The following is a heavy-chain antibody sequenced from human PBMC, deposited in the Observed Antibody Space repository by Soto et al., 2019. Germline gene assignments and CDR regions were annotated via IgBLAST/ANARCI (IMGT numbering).Heavy chain of an antibody. V-gene: IGHV1-3*01. CDR3: ARDWVQGWYCSSNLCYTGNWFDP. CDR1: GYTFTSYA. CDR2: INAGNGNT. J-gene: IGHJ5*02. Sequence: ASVKVSCKASGYTFTSYAMHWVRQAPGQRLEWMGWINAGNGNTKYSQKFQGRVTITRDTSASTAYMELSSLRSEDTAVYYCARDWVQGWYCSSNLCYTGNWFDPWGQGTLVTVSS. D-gene: IGHD2-2*02.